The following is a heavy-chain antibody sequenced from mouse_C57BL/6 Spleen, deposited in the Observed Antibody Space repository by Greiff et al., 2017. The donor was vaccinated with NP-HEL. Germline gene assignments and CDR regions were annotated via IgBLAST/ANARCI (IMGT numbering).Heavy chain of an antibody. D-gene: IGHD2-3*01. CDR1: GFTFSSYA. CDR2: ISSGGDYI. Sequence: EVQLVESGEGLVKPGGSLKLSCAASGFTFSSYAMSWVRQTPEKRLEWVAYISSGGDYIYYADTVKGRFTISRDNARNTLYLQMSSLKSEDTAMYYCTRIYDGYYVGYFDVWGTGTTVTVSS. J-gene: IGHJ1*03. CDR3: TRIYDGYYVGYFDV. V-gene: IGHV5-9-1*02.